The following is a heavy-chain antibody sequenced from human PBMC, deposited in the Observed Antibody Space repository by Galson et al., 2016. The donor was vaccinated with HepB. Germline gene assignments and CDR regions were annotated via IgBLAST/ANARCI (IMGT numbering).Heavy chain of an antibody. CDR3: ARASFVGMFYESLHH. V-gene: IGHV4-59*02. D-gene: IGHD7-27*01. J-gene: IGHJ1*01. CDR1: GGSVKSYA. CDR2: IYDSGST. Sequence: ETLSLTCAVSGGSVKSYAWSWIRQTPGRGLEWIGYIYDSGSTNYNPSLKSHVTMSLDTSTNQVSLNLRSVTAADTAVYYCARASFVGMFYESLHHWGRGTLVSVSS.